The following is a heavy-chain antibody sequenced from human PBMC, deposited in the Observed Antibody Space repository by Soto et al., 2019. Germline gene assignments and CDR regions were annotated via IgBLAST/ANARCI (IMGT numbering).Heavy chain of an antibody. CDR3: ARDAAYSNYGSRYYYYYGMDV. CDR2: IIPIFGTA. CDR1: GGTFSSYA. J-gene: IGHJ6*02. D-gene: IGHD4-4*01. V-gene: IGHV1-69*12. Sequence: QVQLVQSGAEVKKPGSSVKVSCKASGGTFSSYAISWVRQAPGQGLEWMGGIIPIFGTANYAQKFQGRVTINADESTSTAYMELSSLRSEDTAVYYCARDAAYSNYGSRYYYYYGMDVWGQGTTVTVSS.